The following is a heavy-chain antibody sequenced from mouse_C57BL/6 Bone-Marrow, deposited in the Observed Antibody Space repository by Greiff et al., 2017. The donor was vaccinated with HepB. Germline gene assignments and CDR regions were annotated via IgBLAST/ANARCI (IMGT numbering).Heavy chain of an antibody. Sequence: DVMLVESGGGLVQPGGSLKLSCAASGFTFSDYYMYWVRQTPEKRLEWVAYISNGGGSTYYPDTVKGRFTISRDNAKNTLYLQMSRLKSEDTAMYYCARHFHYYGSSWYFDVWGTGTTVTVSS. D-gene: IGHD1-1*01. CDR1: GFTFSDYY. CDR3: ARHFHYYGSSWYFDV. J-gene: IGHJ1*03. CDR2: ISNGGGST. V-gene: IGHV5-12*01.